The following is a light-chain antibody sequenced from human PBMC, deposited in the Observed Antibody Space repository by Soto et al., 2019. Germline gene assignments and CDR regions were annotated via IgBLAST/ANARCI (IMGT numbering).Light chain of an antibody. J-gene: IGKJ4*01. V-gene: IGKV3-15*01. Sequence: EIVLTQSPGTLSLSPGERATLSCRASQSVNSNYLGWYQQKPGQAPRLLIYGVSTRATGIPARFSGSGSGTEFTLTINSLQSEDFAVYYCQQYNNWPSLTFGGGTKVDIK. CDR1: QSVNSN. CDR3: QQYNNWPSLT. CDR2: GVS.